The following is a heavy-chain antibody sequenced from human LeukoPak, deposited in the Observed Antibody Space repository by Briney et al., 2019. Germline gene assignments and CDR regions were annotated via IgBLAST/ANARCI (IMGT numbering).Heavy chain of an antibody. J-gene: IGHJ6*03. CDR1: GYTFTSYD. Sequence: ASVKVSCKASGYTFTSYDINWVRQATGPGLEWMGWMNPNSGNTGYAQQFQSRVTITADKSTSTAYMELSSLRSEDTAVYYCARNLGSPTRYYYDYYMDVWGKGTTVTVSS. D-gene: IGHD1-26*01. CDR3: ARNLGSPTRYYYDYYMDV. CDR2: MNPNSGNT. V-gene: IGHV1-8*01.